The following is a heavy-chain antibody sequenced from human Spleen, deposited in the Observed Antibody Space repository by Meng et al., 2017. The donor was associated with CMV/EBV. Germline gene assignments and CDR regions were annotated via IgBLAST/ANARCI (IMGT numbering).Heavy chain of an antibody. CDR2: ISSSGSSV. J-gene: IGHJ4*02. CDR1: GFTFSDYY. D-gene: IGHD5-18*01. Sequence: GGSLRLSCVVSGFTFSDYYMSWIRQAPGKGLEWISCISSSGSSVYYAESVRGRFTISRDNVKNSLYLQMNSLRAEDTAIYYCARVQLCPDYWGQGTLVTVSS. CDR3: ARVQLCPDY. V-gene: IGHV3-11*01.